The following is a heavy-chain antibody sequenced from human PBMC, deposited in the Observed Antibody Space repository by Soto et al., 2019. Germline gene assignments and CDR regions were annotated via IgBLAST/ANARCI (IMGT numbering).Heavy chain of an antibody. V-gene: IGHV1-69*02. D-gene: IGHD3-10*01. CDR3: ARWRVNGEGTGRGYFDY. J-gene: IGHJ4*02. CDR2: IIPILGIA. CDR1: GGTFSSYT. Sequence: QVQLVQSGAEVKKPGSSVKVSCKASGGTFSSYTISWVRQAPGQGLEWMGRIIPILGIANYAQKFQGRVMITADKSTRTAYMELSSLRSEDTAVYYCARWRVNGEGTGRGYFDYWGQGTLVTVSS.